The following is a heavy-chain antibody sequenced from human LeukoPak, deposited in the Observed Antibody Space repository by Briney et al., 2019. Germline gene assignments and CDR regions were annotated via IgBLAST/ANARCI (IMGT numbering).Heavy chain of an antibody. CDR3: AKVGYCSSTSCYAGKSFDY. CDR2: ISGSGGST. CDR1: GFTFSSYA. Sequence: GGSLRLSCAASGFTFSSYAMSWVSQAPGKGLEWVSAISGSGGSTYYADSVKGRFTISRDNSKNTLYLQMNSLRAEDTAVYYCAKVGYCSSTSCYAGKSFDYWGQGTLVTVSS. V-gene: IGHV3-23*01. J-gene: IGHJ4*02. D-gene: IGHD2-2*01.